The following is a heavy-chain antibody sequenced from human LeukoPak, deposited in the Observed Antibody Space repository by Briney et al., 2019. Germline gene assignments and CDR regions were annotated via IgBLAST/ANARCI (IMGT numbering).Heavy chain of an antibody. J-gene: IGHJ5*02. CDR2: INPNSGGT. Sequence: GASVKVSCKASGYTFTGYYMHWVRQAPGQGLEWMGRINPNSGGTNYAQKFQGRVTMTRDTSISTAYMELSRLRSDDTAVYYCARDGGDVLLWFGEPKEGNWFDPWGQGTLATVSS. CDR1: GYTFTGYY. V-gene: IGHV1-2*06. D-gene: IGHD3-10*01. CDR3: ARDGGDVLLWFGEPKEGNWFDP.